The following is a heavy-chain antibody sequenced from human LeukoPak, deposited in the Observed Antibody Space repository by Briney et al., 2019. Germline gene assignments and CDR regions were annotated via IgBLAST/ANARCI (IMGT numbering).Heavy chain of an antibody. V-gene: IGHV3-11*04. CDR3: ARDTTYYGSGSYVVGTNWFDP. D-gene: IGHD3-10*01. CDR2: ISGSGSTL. Sequence: GGSLRLSCAASGFTFSDYYMSWIRQAPGKGLEWVSYISGSGSTLYSADSVKGRFTVSRDNAKNSLYLQMNSLRAEDTAVYYCARDTTYYGSGSYVVGTNWFDPWGQGTLVTVSS. CDR1: GFTFSDYY. J-gene: IGHJ5*02.